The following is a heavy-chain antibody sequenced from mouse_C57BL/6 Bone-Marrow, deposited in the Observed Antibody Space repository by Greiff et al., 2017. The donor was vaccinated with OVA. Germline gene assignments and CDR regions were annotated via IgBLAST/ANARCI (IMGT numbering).Heavy chain of an antibody. CDR2: ISDGGSYT. D-gene: IGHD4-1*01. Sequence: EVQLVESGGGLVKPGGSLKLSCAASGFTFSSYAMSWVRQTPEKRLEWVANISDGGSYTYYPDNVKGRFTISRDNAKNNLYLQMSHLKSEDTAMYYCARERDWGLFDYCGQGTTLTVSS. CDR3: ARERDWGLFDY. V-gene: IGHV5-4*01. CDR1: GFTFSSYA. J-gene: IGHJ2*01.